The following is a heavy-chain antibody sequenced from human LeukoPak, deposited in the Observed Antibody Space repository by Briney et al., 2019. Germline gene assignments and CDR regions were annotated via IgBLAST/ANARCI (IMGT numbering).Heavy chain of an antibody. V-gene: IGHV4-59*08. Sequence: SETLSLTCSVSGGSMNSYYWSWIRQPPGKGLEWIGYIYYSGSTNYNPSLRSRVTISVDTSKNQFSLKLSSVTAADTAVYYCARHVWLQPFDYWGQGTLVTVSS. CDR2: IYYSGST. D-gene: IGHD3-9*01. J-gene: IGHJ4*02. CDR3: ARHVWLQPFDY. CDR1: GGSMNSYY.